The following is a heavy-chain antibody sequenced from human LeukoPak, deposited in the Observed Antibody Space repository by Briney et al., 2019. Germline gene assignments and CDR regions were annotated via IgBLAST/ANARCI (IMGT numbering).Heavy chain of an antibody. J-gene: IGHJ5*02. CDR2: INPNSGGT. Sequence: ASVKVSCKASGYTFTGYYMHWVRQAPGQGLEWMGWINPNSGGTNYAQKFQGWVTMTRDTSISTAYMELSRLRSDDTAVYYRAKLYCSTTTCYNFWFDHWGQGTLVTVSS. V-gene: IGHV1-2*04. CDR1: GYTFTGYY. D-gene: IGHD2-2*02. CDR3: AKLYCSTTTCYNFWFDH.